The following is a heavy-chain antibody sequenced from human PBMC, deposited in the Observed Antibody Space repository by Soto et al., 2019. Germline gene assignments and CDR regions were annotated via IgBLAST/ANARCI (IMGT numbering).Heavy chain of an antibody. D-gene: IGHD5-12*01. CDR2: MNPNSGNT. CDR3: ARRTGGYDPYYYYYYYMDV. Sequence: ASVKVSCKASGYTFTSYDINWVRQATGQGLEWMGWMNPNSGNTGYAQKFQGRVTMTRNTSISTAYMELSSLRSEDTAVYYCARRTGGYDPYYYYYYYMDVWGKGTTVTVSS. V-gene: IGHV1-8*01. J-gene: IGHJ6*03. CDR1: GYTFTSYD.